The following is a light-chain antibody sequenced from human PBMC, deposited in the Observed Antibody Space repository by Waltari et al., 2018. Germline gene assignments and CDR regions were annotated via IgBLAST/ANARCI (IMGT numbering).Light chain of an antibody. CDR3: QTWAPGVRV. V-gene: IGLV4-69*01. CDR1: SEHSNYA. J-gene: IGLJ2*01. CDR2: VDSDGSH. Sequence: QLVLTQSPSASASLGASVKLTCTLSSEHSNYAIAWHPQQPEKGHRYLMKVDSDGSHNRGDGIPDRFSGSSSGAERFLTISSLQSEDEADYYCQTWAPGVRVFGGGTKLTVL.